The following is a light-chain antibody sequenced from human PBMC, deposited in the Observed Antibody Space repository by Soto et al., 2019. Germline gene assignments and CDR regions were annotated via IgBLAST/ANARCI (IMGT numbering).Light chain of an antibody. J-gene: IGKJ4*01. CDR3: QQRVDWPLT. CDR1: QSVSSY. CDR2: DAS. V-gene: IGKV3-11*01. Sequence: EIVLTQSPATLSLSPGERATLSCRASQSVSSYLVWFQQKPGQAPRLLIYDASTRASGIPARFSGSGSGTDFTLTISRLEPEDFAVYYCQQRVDWPLTFGGGTKVEIK.